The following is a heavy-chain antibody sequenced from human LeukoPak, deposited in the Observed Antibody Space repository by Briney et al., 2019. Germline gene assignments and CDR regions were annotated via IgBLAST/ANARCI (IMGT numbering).Heavy chain of an antibody. CDR2: TRNKASKYAT. J-gene: IGHJ4*02. CDR1: GYIFSDHY. D-gene: IGHD2-15*01. V-gene: IGHV3-72*01. CDR3: ARWRSGSCSD. Sequence: HPGGSLSLSCAVCGYIFSDHYIDWVRQAPGEGLEGVGKTRNKASKYATEYAAAVKGRFTISREDSTNSVYLQMNNLKTEDTAVYYCARWRSGSCSDWGQGTLVTVSS.